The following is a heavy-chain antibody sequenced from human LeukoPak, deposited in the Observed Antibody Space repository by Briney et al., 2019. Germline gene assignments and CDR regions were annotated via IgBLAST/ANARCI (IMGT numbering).Heavy chain of an antibody. V-gene: IGHV1-2*02. J-gene: IGHJ4*02. Sequence: ASVKVSCKASGYTFTGYYMHWVRQAPGQGLEWMGWINPNSGGTNYAQKSQGRVTMTRDTSISTAYMELSRLRSDDTAVYYCAVRFLEWPFDYWGQGTLVTVSS. CDR3: AVRFLEWPFDY. CDR2: INPNSGGT. D-gene: IGHD3-3*01. CDR1: GYTFTGYY.